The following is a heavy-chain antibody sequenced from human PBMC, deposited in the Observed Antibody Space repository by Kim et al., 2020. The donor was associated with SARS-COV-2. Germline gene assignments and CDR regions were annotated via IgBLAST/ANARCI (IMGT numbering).Heavy chain of an antibody. CDR3: ARETESQWLVRRFGYFQH. V-gene: IGHV1-69*04. D-gene: IGHD6-19*01. Sequence: SVKVSCKASGGTFSSYAISWVRQAPGQGLEWMGRIIPILGIANYAQKFQGRVTITADKSTSTAYMELSSLRSEDTAVYYCARETESQWLVRRFGYFQHWGQSTLVTVSS. J-gene: IGHJ1*01. CDR1: GGTFSSYA. CDR2: IIPILGIA.